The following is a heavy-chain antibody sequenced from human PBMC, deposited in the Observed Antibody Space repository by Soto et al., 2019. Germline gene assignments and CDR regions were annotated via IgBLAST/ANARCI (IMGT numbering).Heavy chain of an antibody. V-gene: IGHV5-51*01. CDR3: ARHKYCSGGSCYSLMAGDY. D-gene: IGHD2-15*01. CDR1: GYSFTSYW. J-gene: IGHJ4*02. Sequence: EVQLVQSGAEVKKPGESLKISCKGSGYSFTSYWIGWVRQMPGKGLEWMGIIYPGDSDTRYSPSFQGQVTISADKSISTAYLQWSSLKASDTAMYYCARHKYCSGGSCYSLMAGDYWGQGTLVTVSS. CDR2: IYPGDSDT.